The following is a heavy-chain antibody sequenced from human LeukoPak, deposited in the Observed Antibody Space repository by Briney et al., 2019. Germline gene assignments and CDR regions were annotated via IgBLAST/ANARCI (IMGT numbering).Heavy chain of an antibody. CDR1: GFTFSSHA. J-gene: IGHJ4*02. CDR2: VDGGGGGT. Sequence: GRSLRLSCSVSGFTFSSHAMHWVRQAPGRGLEWVSSVDGGGGGTYYADSVKGRFTISRDNSKDTLYLQMNGLRAEDTAVYFCAKQSAGSAAWYSLHYDFWGQGTLVTVSS. D-gene: IGHD6-13*01. V-gene: IGHV3-23*01. CDR3: AKQSAGSAAWYSLHYDF.